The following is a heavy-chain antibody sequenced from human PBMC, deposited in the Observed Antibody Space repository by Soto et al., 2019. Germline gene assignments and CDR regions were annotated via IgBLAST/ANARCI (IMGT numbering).Heavy chain of an antibody. CDR2: ISGSGGST. J-gene: IGHJ4*02. CDR1: GFTFRSYA. Sequence: PGGSLRLSCAASGFTFRSYAMSWVRQAPGKGLEWVSAISGSGGSTYYADSVKGRFTISRDNSKNTLYLQMNSLRAEDTAVYYCAKDRQRGYSYGLFDYWGQGTLVTVSS. D-gene: IGHD5-18*01. CDR3: AKDRQRGYSYGLFDY. V-gene: IGHV3-23*01.